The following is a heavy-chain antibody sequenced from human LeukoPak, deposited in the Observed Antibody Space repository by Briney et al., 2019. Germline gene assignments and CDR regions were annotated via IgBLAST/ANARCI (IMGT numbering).Heavy chain of an antibody. J-gene: IGHJ4*02. CDR3: ARAALGVWFGVPLGGPTEY. CDR1: GYTFTGYY. V-gene: IGHV1-2*02. Sequence: ASVKVSCKASGYTFTGYYIHWVRQAPGQGLEWMGWINPNSGGTYYAQSFQDRVTMTRDTSISTAYMELSRLRSDDTAVYYCARAALGVWFGVPLGGPTEYWGQGTLVTVSS. CDR2: INPNSGGT. D-gene: IGHD3-10*01.